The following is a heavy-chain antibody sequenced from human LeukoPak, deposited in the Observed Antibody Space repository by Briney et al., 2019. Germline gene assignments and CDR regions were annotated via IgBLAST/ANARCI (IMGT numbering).Heavy chain of an antibody. CDR1: GFTFSSYS. J-gene: IGHJ5*02. V-gene: IGHV3-48*04. D-gene: IGHD2/OR15-2a*01. Sequence: GGSLRLSCAASGFTFSSYSMNWVRQAPGKGLEWVSYISSSGRTIYYADSVKGRFTISRDNAKNSLYLQMKSLRAEDTAVYYCARGKTSQNIVTRKTYNWFDPWGQGTLVTVSS. CDR3: ARGKTSQNIVTRKTYNWFDP. CDR2: ISSSGRTI.